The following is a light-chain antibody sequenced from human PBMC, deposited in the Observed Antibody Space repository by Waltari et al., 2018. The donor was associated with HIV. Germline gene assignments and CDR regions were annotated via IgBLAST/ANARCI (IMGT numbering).Light chain of an antibody. J-gene: IGLJ1*01. Sequence: QSVLTQPPSASGTPGQRVTISCSGSSSNIGSNYGYWYQQLPGTAPKLLIYRNNHRPSGVPDRFSGSKSGTSASLAISGLRSEDEADYDCAAWDDSLSGYVFGTGTKVTVL. CDR1: SSNIGSNY. V-gene: IGLV1-47*01. CDR2: RNN. CDR3: AAWDDSLSGYV.